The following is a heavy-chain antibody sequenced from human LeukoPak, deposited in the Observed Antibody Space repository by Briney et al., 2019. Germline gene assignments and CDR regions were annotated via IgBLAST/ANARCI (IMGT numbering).Heavy chain of an antibody. V-gene: IGHV3-7*01. J-gene: IGHJ4*02. CDR2: IKQDGSEK. D-gene: IGHD6-19*01. CDR1: GFTISPYW. CDR3: ARENTAVPGGDC. Sequence: PGGSLRLSCAASGFTISPYWMSWVRQAPGKGLEWVANIKQDGSEKYYVDSVKGRFAISRDNAKNSVYLQMNGLRDEDTAVYYCARENTAVPGGDCWGQGTLVTVSS.